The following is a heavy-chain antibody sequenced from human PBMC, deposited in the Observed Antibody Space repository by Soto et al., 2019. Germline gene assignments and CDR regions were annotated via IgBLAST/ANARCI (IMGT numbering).Heavy chain of an antibody. V-gene: IGHV3-33*01. D-gene: IGHD3-22*01. CDR1: GFTFSTYG. CDR2: IWYDGSKK. CDR3: ARDRVESGYPEYFQH. Sequence: GGSLRLSCAASGFTFSTYGMHWVRQTPGKGLEWVALIWYDGSKKYYADSVTGRFTISRDNSKNTLYLQMNILRAEDTAVYYCARDRVESGYPEYFQHWGQGT. J-gene: IGHJ1*01.